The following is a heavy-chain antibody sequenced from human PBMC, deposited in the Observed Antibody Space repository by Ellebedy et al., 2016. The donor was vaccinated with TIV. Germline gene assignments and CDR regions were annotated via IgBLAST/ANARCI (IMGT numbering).Heavy chain of an antibody. CDR2: ISGSASNT. D-gene: IGHD3-9*01. V-gene: IGHV3-23*01. J-gene: IGHJ6*02. CDR3: AKVQGNILTGYFDPPFYYYAMNV. Sequence: GGSLRLXCAASGFTFSSYTMNWVRQAPGKGLEWVSAISGSASNTYYADSVKGRVTISRDNSKNTLYLEMNSLRAEDTAVYYCAKVQGNILTGYFDPPFYYYAMNVWGQGTTVTVSS. CDR1: GFTFSSYT.